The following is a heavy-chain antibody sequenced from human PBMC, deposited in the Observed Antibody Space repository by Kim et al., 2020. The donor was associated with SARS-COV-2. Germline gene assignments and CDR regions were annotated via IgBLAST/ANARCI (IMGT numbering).Heavy chain of an antibody. CDR2: ISGSGGST. CDR3: ANSIRITMVRGVIMGAFDI. J-gene: IGHJ3*02. V-gene: IGHV3-23*01. D-gene: IGHD3-10*01. Sequence: GGSLRLSCAASGFTFSSYAMSWVRQAPGKGLEWVSAISGSGGSTYYADSVKGRFTISRDNSKNTLYLQMNSLRAEDTAVYYCANSIRITMVRGVIMGAFDIWGQGTMVTVSS. CDR1: GFTFSSYA.